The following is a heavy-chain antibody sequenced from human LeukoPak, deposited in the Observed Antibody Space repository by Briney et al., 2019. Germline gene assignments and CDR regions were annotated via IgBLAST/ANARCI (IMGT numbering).Heavy chain of an antibody. Sequence: PSETLSLTCTVSGGSISSGGYYWSWLRQHPGRGLEWIGYIYYSGSTYYNPSLKRRITISVNTSKNQFLLEPASVASADTAVYYCASVDTAMVVDYWGQGTLVTVSS. D-gene: IGHD5-18*01. J-gene: IGHJ4*02. CDR1: GGSISSGGYY. V-gene: IGHV4-31*03. CDR2: IYYSGST. CDR3: ASVDTAMVVDY.